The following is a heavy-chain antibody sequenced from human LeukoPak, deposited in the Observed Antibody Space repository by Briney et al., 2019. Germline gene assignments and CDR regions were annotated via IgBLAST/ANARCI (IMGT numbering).Heavy chain of an antibody. CDR1: GVSISSYY. CDR2: IYYSGST. Sequence: SETLSLTCTVSGVSISSYYWSWIRQPPGKGLEWIGYIYYSGSTNYNPSLKSRVTISVDTSKNQFSLKLSSVTAADTAVYYCTRQYYYDSSGYLDYWGQGTLVTVSS. V-gene: IGHV4-59*08. D-gene: IGHD3-22*01. CDR3: TRQYYYDSSGYLDY. J-gene: IGHJ4*02.